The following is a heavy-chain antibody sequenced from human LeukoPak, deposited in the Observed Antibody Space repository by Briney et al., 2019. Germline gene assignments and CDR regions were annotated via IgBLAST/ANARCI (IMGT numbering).Heavy chain of an antibody. Sequence: GGSLRLSCAASGFTFSSYSMNWVRQAPGKGLEWVSYISSSSSYTNYADSVKGRFTISRDNAKDSLYLQMNSLRAEDTAVYYCARDLGIAVAGHFDYWGQGTLVTVSS. CDR3: ARDLGIAVAGHFDY. V-gene: IGHV3-21*05. CDR2: ISSSSSYT. J-gene: IGHJ4*02. CDR1: GFTFSSYS. D-gene: IGHD6-19*01.